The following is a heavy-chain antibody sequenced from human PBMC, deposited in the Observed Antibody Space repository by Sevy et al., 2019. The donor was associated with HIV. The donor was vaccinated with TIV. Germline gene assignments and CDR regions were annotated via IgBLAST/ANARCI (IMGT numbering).Heavy chain of an antibody. CDR3: GGGLTGKTGTAKRFDA. D-gene: IGHD1-1*01. CDR1: GYSISSGYY. J-gene: IGHJ5*01. Sequence: SETLSLTCAVSGYSISSGYYWGWIRQPPGKGLELIGTIYHSGTTYYKPSLKSRVTISVDTSKNHFSLKLTSVTAADTAVDFLGGGLTGKTGTAKRFDAWGQGTLVTVSS. V-gene: IGHV4-38-2*01. CDR2: IYHSGTT.